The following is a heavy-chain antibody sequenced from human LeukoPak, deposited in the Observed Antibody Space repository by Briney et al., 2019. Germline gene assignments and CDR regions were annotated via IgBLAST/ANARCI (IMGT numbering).Heavy chain of an antibody. CDR2: ISAYNGNT. CDR3: ARLGYCSSTSCYTLWAFDI. Sequence: ASVKVSCKASGYTFTSYGISWVRQAPGQGLEWMGWISAYNGNTNYAQKLQGRVTMTTDTSTSTAYMELRSLRSDDTAVYYCARLGYCSSTSCYTLWAFDIWGQGTMVTVSS. D-gene: IGHD2-2*02. V-gene: IGHV1-18*01. J-gene: IGHJ3*02. CDR1: GYTFTSYG.